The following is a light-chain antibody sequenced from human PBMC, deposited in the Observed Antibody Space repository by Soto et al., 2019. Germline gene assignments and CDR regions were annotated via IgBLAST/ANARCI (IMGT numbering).Light chain of an antibody. CDR2: EVT. V-gene: IGLV2-14*01. CDR3: SAYCLSYGSIATSATVV. CDR1: SSDVGGYTY. J-gene: IGLJ2*01. Sequence: QSALTQPASVSGSPGQSITISCTGTSSDVGGYTYVSWYQQHPGKAPKLLVYEVTNRPSGVSTRFSGSKSGNTASLTISGLQAEDDAEYYCSAYCLSYGSIATSATVVFGGGTKLTVL.